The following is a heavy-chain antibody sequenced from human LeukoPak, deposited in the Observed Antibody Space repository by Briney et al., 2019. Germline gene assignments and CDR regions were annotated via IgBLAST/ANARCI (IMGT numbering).Heavy chain of an antibody. CDR1: GGSISSYY. CDR2: IYYSGST. Sequence: PSETLSLTCTVSGGSISSYYWSWIRQPPGKGLEWIGYIYYSGSTNYNPSLKSRVTISVDTSKNQFSLKLSSVTAADTAVYYCARARLAARYDSSGYYYGRGAFDYWGQGTLVTVSS. V-gene: IGHV4-59*12. CDR3: ARARLAARYDSSGYYYGRGAFDY. J-gene: IGHJ4*02. D-gene: IGHD3-22*01.